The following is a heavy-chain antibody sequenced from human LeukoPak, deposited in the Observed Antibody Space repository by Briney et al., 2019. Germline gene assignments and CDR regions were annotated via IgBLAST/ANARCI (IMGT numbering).Heavy chain of an antibody. CDR2: IYHCGST. CDR1: GYSISSGYY. V-gene: IGHV4-38-2*02. J-gene: IGHJ6*04. CDR3: ARDSHKAYCSSTSCYCYYCGMDV. D-gene: IGHD2-2*01. Sequence: SETLSLTCAVSGYSISSGYYWGWIRQPPGKGLEWIGSIYHCGSTYYNPSLKSRVTISVDTSKNQFSLKLSSVTAADTAVYYCARDSHKAYCSSTSCYCYYCGMDVWGKGTTVTVSS.